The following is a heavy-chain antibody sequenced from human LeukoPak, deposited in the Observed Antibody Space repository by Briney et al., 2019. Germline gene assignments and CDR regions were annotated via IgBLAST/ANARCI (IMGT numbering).Heavy chain of an antibody. D-gene: IGHD3-22*01. J-gene: IGHJ4*02. Sequence: SETLSLTCSVSGGAISTWYWNWMRQAPGKGLQWIGYIHHSGNTYYNPSLKSRVTISVDTSKNQFSLKLSSVTAADTAVYYCATTYYYDSSGYSPFSFDYWGQGTLVTVSS. V-gene: IGHV4-59*04. CDR3: ATTYYYDSSGYSPFSFDY. CDR2: IHHSGNT. CDR1: GGAISTWY.